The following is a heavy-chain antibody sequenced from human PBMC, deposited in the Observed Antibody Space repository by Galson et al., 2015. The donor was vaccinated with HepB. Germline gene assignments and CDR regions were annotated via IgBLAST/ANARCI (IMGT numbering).Heavy chain of an antibody. D-gene: IGHD2/OR15-2a*01. V-gene: IGHV1-46*01. CDR3: ASARIDTGFDP. CDR1: GYTFTSYY. Sequence: SVKVSCKASGYTFTSYYMHWVRQAPGQGLEWMGIINPSGGSTSYAQKFQGRVTMTRDTSTSTVYMELSSLRSEDTAVYFCASARIDTGFDPWGQGTLVTVSS. CDR2: INPSGGST. J-gene: IGHJ5*02.